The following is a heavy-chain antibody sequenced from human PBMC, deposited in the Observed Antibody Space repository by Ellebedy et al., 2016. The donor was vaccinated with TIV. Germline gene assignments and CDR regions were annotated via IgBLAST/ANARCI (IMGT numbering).Heavy chain of an antibody. J-gene: IGHJ6*02. Sequence: GESLKISCAASGFSFSSYGMHWVRQAPGKGLEWVAVISDDGSNKNYADYVKGRFSISRDTSKNTLYLQMNSLRAEDTAVYYCARDTCSSSCPGYYYYHGMDVWGQGTTVTVSS. CDR3: ARDTCSSSCPGYYYYHGMDV. V-gene: IGHV3-30*03. CDR1: GFSFSSYG. CDR2: ISDDGSNK. D-gene: IGHD2-2*01.